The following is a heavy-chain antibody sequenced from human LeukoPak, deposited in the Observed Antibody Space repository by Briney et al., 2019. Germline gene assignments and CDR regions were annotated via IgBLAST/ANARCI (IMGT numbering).Heavy chain of an antibody. V-gene: IGHV3-30*04. CDR2: ISYDGSNK. Sequence: GGSLRLSCEASEFTFSSYAMHWVRQAPGKGLEWVAVISYDGSNKYYADSVKGRFTISRDNSKNMLYLQMNSLRAEDTAVYYCAREVSTGSSWYRDAFDIWGQGTMVTVSS. CDR3: AREVSTGSSWYRDAFDI. J-gene: IGHJ3*02. CDR1: EFTFSSYA. D-gene: IGHD6-13*01.